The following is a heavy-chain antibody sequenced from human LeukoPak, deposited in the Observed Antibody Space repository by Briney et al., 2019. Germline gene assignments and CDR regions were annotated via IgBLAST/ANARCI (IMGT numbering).Heavy chain of an antibody. CDR1: GGSITNTNY. V-gene: IGHV4-4*02. CDR2: VNLQGST. CDR3: AREGGPYRPLDY. J-gene: IGHJ4*02. Sequence: PSGTLSLTCGVSGGSITNTNYWTWVRQPPGKGLEWIGEVNLQGSTNYNPSLMGRVAISVDKSENHISLQLTSVTAADTAVYYCAREGGPYRPLDYSGQGTLVTVSS.